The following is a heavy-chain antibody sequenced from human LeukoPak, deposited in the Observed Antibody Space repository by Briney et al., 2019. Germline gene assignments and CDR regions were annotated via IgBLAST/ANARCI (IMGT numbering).Heavy chain of an antibody. J-gene: IGHJ4*02. D-gene: IGHD3-3*02. V-gene: IGHV3-30*02. CDR1: GFTFSSYG. CDR3: ARDFKGIFGYFDY. CDR2: IRFDGNNK. Sequence: GSLRLSCAASGFTFSSYGMHWVRQAPGKGLEWVAFIRFDGNNKYYADSVKGRFTISRDNSKNTLYLQMNSLRAEDTAVYYCARDFKGIFGYFDYWGQGTLVTVSS.